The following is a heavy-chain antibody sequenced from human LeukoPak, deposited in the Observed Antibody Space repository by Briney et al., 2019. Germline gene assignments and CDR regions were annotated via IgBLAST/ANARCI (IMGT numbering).Heavy chain of an antibody. CDR1: GFTFSSYA. CDR3: AKDSTRDFWSGYFYY. D-gene: IGHD3-3*01. CDR2: ISGSGGST. Sequence: GGSLRLSCAASGFTFSSYAMSWVRQAPGKGLEWVSAISGSGGSTYYADSVKGRFTISRDNSKNTLYLQMNSLRAEDTAVYCCAKDSTRDFWSGYFYYWGQGTLVTVSS. J-gene: IGHJ4*02. V-gene: IGHV3-23*01.